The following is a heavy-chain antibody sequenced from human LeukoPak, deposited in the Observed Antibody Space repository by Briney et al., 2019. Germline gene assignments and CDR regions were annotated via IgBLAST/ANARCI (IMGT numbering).Heavy chain of an antibody. D-gene: IGHD3-10*01. V-gene: IGHV3-30*18. J-gene: IGHJ4*02. Sequence: GGSLRLSCAASGFTFSSYGMHWVRQAPGKGLEWVAVISYDGSNKYYADSVKGRFTISRDNSKNTLYLQMNSLRAEDTAVYYCAKATRRGSGSYYNDNYFDYWGQGTLVTVSS. CDR1: GFTFSSYG. CDR2: ISYDGSNK. CDR3: AKATRRGSGSYYNDNYFDY.